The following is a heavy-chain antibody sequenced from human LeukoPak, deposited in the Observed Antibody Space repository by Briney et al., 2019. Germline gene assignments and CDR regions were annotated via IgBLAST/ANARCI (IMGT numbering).Heavy chain of an antibody. D-gene: IGHD5-18*01. CDR2: IYYSGST. Sequence: SETLSLTCSVSGGSLSTYRWSWIRLSPVKGLEWIGYIYYSGSTNYNPSLKSRVSLSVDTSTNQFSLKVRSVTAADTAVYYCARGSGSYGFFDLWGQGALVTVS. CDR3: ARGSGSYGFFDL. CDR1: GGSLSTYR. J-gene: IGHJ4*02. V-gene: IGHV4-59*13.